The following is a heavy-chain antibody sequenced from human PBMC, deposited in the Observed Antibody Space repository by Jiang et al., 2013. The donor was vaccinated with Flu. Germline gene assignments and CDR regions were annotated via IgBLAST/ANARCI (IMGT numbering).Heavy chain of an antibody. V-gene: IGHV1-3*01. CDR1: GYTFTSYA. Sequence: GAEVKKPGASVKVSCKASGYTFTSYAMHWVRQAPGQRLEWMGWINAGNGNTNYAQKLQGRVTMTTDTSTSTAYMELRSLRSDDTAVYYCARDLGQQRHRGWFDPWGQGTLVTVSS. J-gene: IGHJ5*02. CDR2: INAGNGNT. CDR3: ARDLGQQRHRGWFDP. D-gene: IGHD6-25*01.